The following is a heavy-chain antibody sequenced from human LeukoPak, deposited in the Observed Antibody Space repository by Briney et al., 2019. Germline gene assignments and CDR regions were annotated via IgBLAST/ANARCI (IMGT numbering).Heavy chain of an antibody. CDR2: ISGSGGST. Sequence: GGTLRLSCAASGFTFSSYGMSWVRQAPGKGLEWVSAISGSGGSTYYADSVKGRFTISRDNSKNTLYLQMNSLRAEDTAVYYCAKNVYYYDSSGYRAYYYYMDVWGKGTTVTVSS. CDR3: AKNVYYYDSSGYRAYYYYMDV. CDR1: GFTFSSYG. V-gene: IGHV3-23*01. D-gene: IGHD3-22*01. J-gene: IGHJ6*03.